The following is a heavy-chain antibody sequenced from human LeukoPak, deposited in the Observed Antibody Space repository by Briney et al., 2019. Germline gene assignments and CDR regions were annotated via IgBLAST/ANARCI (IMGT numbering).Heavy chain of an antibody. V-gene: IGHV3-21*01. J-gene: IGHJ4*02. CDR1: GFTFSSYS. CDR2: ISSNGNDI. D-gene: IGHD3-3*01. CDR3: ASGVGASPYYFYY. Sequence: GGSLTLSCAASGFTFSSYSMNWVRQAPGKGLEWVSSISSNGNDISYADSVKGRLTISRDNAKSSLYLQMNSLRAEDTAVYYCASGVGASPYYFYYWGQGTLVTVSS.